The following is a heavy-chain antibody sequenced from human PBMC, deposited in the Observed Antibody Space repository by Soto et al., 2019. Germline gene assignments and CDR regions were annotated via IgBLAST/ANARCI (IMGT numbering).Heavy chain of an antibody. V-gene: IGHV4-59*01. CDR2: IYYSGST. CDR1: GGSIVSYY. CDR3: ARKVVVVPAANGWFDP. D-gene: IGHD2-2*01. J-gene: IGHJ5*02. Sequence: AETLSLTCTVSGGSIVSYYCIWVRQAPGKGLEWIGYIYYSGSTNYNPSLKSRVTISVDTSKNQFSLKLSSVTAADTAVYYCARKVVVVPAANGWFDPWGQGTLVTVSS.